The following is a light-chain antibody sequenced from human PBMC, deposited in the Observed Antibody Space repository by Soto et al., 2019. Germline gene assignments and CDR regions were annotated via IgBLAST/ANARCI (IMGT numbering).Light chain of an antibody. J-gene: IGKJ3*01. CDR1: QSISDY. Sequence: DIQMTQSPFSLSASLGDRVTITCRASQSISDYLNWYQQKPGKGPKLRIFAASSLQVGVPPRFSGSWSGTDFTLTISSLQPEDFATYFCQQSHSAPLTFGPGTTVDI. CDR2: AAS. V-gene: IGKV1-39*01. CDR3: QQSHSAPLT.